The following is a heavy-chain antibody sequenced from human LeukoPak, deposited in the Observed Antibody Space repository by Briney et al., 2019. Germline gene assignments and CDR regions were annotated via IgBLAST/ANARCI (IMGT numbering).Heavy chain of an antibody. CDR3: ARAPSSFGWFDP. V-gene: IGHV1-46*01. CDR2: INPSGGST. CDR1: GYTFTSYY. J-gene: IGHJ5*02. Sequence: ASVKVSCKASGYTFTSYYMHWVRQAPGQGLEWMGIINPSGGSTSYAQKFQGRVTMTRDMPTSTVYMELSSLRSEDTAVYYCARAPSSFGWFDPWGQGTLVTVSS. D-gene: IGHD3-3*01.